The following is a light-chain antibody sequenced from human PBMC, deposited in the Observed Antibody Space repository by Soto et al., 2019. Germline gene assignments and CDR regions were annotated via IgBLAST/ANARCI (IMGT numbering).Light chain of an antibody. CDR3: AAWDDSLRGAV. Sequence: QSVLTQPPSASGTPGQRVTISCSGSSSNIGGNYVYWYQQLPGTAPKLLIYRNNQRPSGVPDRFSGSKSGASASLAISGLRSEDEADYYCAAWDDSLRGAVFGGGTQLTFL. J-gene: IGLJ7*01. CDR1: SSNIGGNY. CDR2: RNN. V-gene: IGLV1-47*01.